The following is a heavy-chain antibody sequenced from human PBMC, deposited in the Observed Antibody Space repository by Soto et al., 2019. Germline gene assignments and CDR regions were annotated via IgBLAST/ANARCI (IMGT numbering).Heavy chain of an antibody. D-gene: IGHD6-19*01. V-gene: IGHV3-23*01. CDR2: ISGSGGST. CDR3: AKQRALVVAGREYDY. CDR1: GFTFKNYA. J-gene: IGHJ4*02. Sequence: GGSLRLSCAASGFTFKNYAMNWVRQAPGKGLEWVSVISGSGGSTYYADSVKGRFTISRDNSKNTLYLQMNSLRADDTAVYYCAKQRALVVAGREYDYWGRGTLVTVSS.